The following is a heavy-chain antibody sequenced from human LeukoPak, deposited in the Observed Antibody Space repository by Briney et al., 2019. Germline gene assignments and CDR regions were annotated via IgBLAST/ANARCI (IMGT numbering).Heavy chain of an antibody. J-gene: IGHJ4*02. D-gene: IGHD3-16*02. V-gene: IGHV3-11*04. CDR3: ARLWGSYRYTFDY. CDR2: ISSSGSTI. CDR1: GFTFRDYY. Sequence: PGGSLRLSCAASGFTFRDYYLSWIRQAPGKGLEWVSYISSSGSTIYYADSVKGRFTISRDNAQNSLYLQMNSLKAEDTAVYYCARLWGSYRYTFDYWGQGTLVTVSS.